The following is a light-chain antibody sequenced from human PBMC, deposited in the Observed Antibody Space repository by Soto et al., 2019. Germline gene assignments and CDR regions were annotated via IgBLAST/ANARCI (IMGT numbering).Light chain of an antibody. CDR2: EVT. Sequence: ALTQPASVSGSPGQSITISCSGTSSDVGAQNYVSWYQQYPGKAPRLMIYEVTFRPSGVSDRFSGSRSGSTASLTISGLQPDDEADYYCSSYTTFSTLIFGGGTKVTVL. CDR3: SSYTTFSTLI. V-gene: IGLV2-14*01. J-gene: IGLJ2*01. CDR1: SSDVGAQNY.